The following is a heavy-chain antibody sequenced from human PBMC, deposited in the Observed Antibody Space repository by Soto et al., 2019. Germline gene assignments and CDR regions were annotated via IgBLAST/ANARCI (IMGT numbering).Heavy chain of an antibody. J-gene: IGHJ4*02. Sequence: SETLSLTCTVSGGSISSSSYYWGWIRQPPGKGLEWIGSIYYSGSTYYNPSLKSRVTISVDTSKNQFSLKLSSVTAADTAVYYCARMNYYDTSGYPFDYWGQGMMVTVS. D-gene: IGHD3-22*01. CDR3: ARMNYYDTSGYPFDY. CDR1: GGSISSSSYY. CDR2: IYYSGST. V-gene: IGHV4-39*01.